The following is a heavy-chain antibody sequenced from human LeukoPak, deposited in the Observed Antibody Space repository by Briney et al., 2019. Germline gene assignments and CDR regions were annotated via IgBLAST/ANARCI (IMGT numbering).Heavy chain of an antibody. D-gene: IGHD3-3*01. CDR3: AGNDFWSGYYIVR. V-gene: IGHV3-23*01. J-gene: IGHJ4*02. Sequence: QTGGSLRLSCAASGFTFSSYAMSWVRQAPGKGLEWVSAISGSGGSTYYADSVKGRFTISRHNSKNTLYLQMNSLRAEDTAVYYCAGNDFWSGYYIVRWGQGTLVTVSS. CDR1: GFTFSSYA. CDR2: ISGSGGST.